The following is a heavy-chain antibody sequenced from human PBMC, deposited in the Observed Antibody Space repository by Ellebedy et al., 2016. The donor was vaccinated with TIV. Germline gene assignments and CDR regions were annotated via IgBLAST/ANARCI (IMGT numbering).Heavy chain of an antibody. J-gene: IGHJ4*02. D-gene: IGHD2-21*02. CDR3: ARDQDGYCGGDCSGGLDY. Sequence: SETLSLTCTVSGGSISSSSYYWGWIRQPPGKGLEWIGSIYYSGSTYYNPSLKSRVTISVDTYKNQFSLKLSSVTAADTAVYYCARDQDGYCGGDCSGGLDYWGQGTLVTVSS. V-gene: IGHV4-39*07. CDR2: IYYSGST. CDR1: GGSISSSSYY.